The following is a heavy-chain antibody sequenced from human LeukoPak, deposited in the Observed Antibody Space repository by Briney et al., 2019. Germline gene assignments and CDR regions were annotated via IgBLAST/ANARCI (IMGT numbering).Heavy chain of an antibody. CDR2: VYHSGIT. V-gene: IGHV4-38-2*02. CDR1: GYSISSGYF. D-gene: IGHD3-16*02. Sequence: SETLSLTCTVSGYSISSGYFWGWIRPPPGKGLEWIGSVYHSGITYYNPSLKSRVTISVDTSKTDLSLILTSVTAADTAVYYCARDIPITFGGLVGHTGDYWGQGTLVTVSS. J-gene: IGHJ4*02. CDR3: ARDIPITFGGLVGHTGDY.